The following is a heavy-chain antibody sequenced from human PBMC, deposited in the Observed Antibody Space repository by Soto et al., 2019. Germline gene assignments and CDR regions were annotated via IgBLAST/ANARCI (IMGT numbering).Heavy chain of an antibody. V-gene: IGHV1-3*01. D-gene: IGHD3-10*01. J-gene: IGHJ6*02. Sequence: QVQLVQSGAEVKKPGASVKVSCKASGYTFTSYAMHWVRQAPGQRLEWMGWINAGNGNTKYSQKFQGRVTITRDTSASTAYMELSSLRSEDTAVYYCARDIYYGSGSYYFSYYGMDVWGQGTTVTVSS. CDR3: ARDIYYGSGSYYFSYYGMDV. CDR1: GYTFTSYA. CDR2: INAGNGNT.